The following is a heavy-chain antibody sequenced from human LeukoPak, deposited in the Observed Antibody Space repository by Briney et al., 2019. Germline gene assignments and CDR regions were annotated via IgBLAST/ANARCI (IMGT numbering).Heavy chain of an antibody. CDR1: GFTFSSNS. CDR3: ARDLYRRQQLGSIDS. V-gene: IGHV3-21*01. J-gene: IGHJ4*02. Sequence: TGGSLRLSCAASGFTFSSNSMNWVRQAPGKGLEWVSSISSSSSHIYHADSVKGRFTISRDNAKNSVYLQMNSLRAEDTAVYYCARDLYRRQQLGSIDSWGQGTLVTVSS. D-gene: IGHD6-13*01. CDR2: ISSSSSHI.